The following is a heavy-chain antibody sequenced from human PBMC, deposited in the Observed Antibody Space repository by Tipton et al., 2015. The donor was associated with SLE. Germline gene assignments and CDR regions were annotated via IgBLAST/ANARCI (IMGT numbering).Heavy chain of an antibody. CDR2: IYPGDSNT. V-gene: IGHV5-51*01. Sequence: QSGPEVKKPGESLRISCKGSGYSFTSYWIGWVRQMPGKGLEWMGIIYPGDSNTRYSPSFQGQVTISADKSISTAYLQWSSLKASDTAMYYCARHAHIQQWLVPFDYWGQGTLVTVSS. CDR3: ARHAHIQQWLVPFDY. D-gene: IGHD6-19*01. J-gene: IGHJ4*02. CDR1: GYSFTSYW.